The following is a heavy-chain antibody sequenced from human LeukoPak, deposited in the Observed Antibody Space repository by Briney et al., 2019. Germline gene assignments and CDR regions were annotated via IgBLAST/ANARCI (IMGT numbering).Heavy chain of an antibody. J-gene: IGHJ6*01. CDR3: ARLVIRSGYYYYYGMDV. CDR1: GGSFSGYY. V-gene: IGHV4-34*01. Sequence: SETLSLTCAVYGGSFSGYYWSWIRQPPGKGLEWIGEINHSGSTNYNPSLMSRVTISVDTSKNQFSLKLSPVTAADSALYYCARLVIRSGYYYYYGMDVWGQGATVSVCS. D-gene: IGHD2-15*01. CDR2: INHSGST.